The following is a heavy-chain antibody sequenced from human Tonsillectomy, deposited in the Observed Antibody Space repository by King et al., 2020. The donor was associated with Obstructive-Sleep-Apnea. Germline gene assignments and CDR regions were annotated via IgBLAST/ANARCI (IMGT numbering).Heavy chain of an antibody. Sequence: VQLVESGVEVKKSGESLTISCKASGYSFTSYWISWVRQMPGKGLEWMGKMDPTDSYTKYSPSFQGHVTFSADRSISTAYLQWSSLKASDTAMYYCARLVSGWYYFDYWGQGTLVTVSS. CDR1: GYSFTSYW. V-gene: IGHV5-10-1*03. CDR3: ARLVSGWYYFDY. CDR2: MDPTDSYT. D-gene: IGHD6-19*01. J-gene: IGHJ4*02.